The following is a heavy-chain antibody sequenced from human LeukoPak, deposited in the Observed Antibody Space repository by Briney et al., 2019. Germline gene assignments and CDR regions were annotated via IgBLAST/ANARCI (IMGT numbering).Heavy chain of an antibody. D-gene: IGHD3-10*01. CDR1: GGSISSYY. Sequence: SETLSLTCTVYGGSISSYYWSWIRQPPGKGLEWIGYIYYSGSTNYNPSLKSRVTISVDTSRNQFSLRLSSVTAADTAVYYCARGRLGGSGSYYNVLDYWGQGTLVTVSS. J-gene: IGHJ4*02. V-gene: IGHV4-59*01. CDR2: IYYSGST. CDR3: ARGRLGGSGSYYNVLDY.